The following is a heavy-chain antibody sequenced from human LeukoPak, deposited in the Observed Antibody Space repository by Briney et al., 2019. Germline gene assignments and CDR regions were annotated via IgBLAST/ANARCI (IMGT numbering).Heavy chain of an antibody. V-gene: IGHV4-59*01. CDR1: GASISSYH. D-gene: IGHD3-10*01. CDR2: HHYSAST. Sequence: SETLSLTCTVSGASISSYHWTWLRQPPGKGLEWIGYHHYSASTSYNPALTSRVTMSVDTSNNQSSLKLNSVTAADTAIYYCARIHGSYGGAVDIWGPGTMVTVSS. CDR3: ARIHGSYGGAVDI. J-gene: IGHJ3*02.